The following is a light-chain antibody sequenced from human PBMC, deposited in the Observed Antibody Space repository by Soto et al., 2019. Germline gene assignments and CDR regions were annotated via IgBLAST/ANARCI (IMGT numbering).Light chain of an antibody. CDR3: CLYVGGRTYG. CDR1: VGL. Sequence: SVLTQPASVSGSPGQSITISCTGTVGLVSWYQQHPGKVPKLIIYDDTKRPSGVSSRFSGSKSGNTASLTISGLQTEDEADYYCCLYVGGRTYGFGTGTKVTV. J-gene: IGLJ1*01. CDR2: DDT. V-gene: IGLV2-23*01.